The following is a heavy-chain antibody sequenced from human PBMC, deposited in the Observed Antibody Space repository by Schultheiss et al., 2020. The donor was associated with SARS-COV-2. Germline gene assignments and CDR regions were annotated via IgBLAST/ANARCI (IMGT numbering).Heavy chain of an antibody. J-gene: IGHJ5*02. CDR3: ARGRDYYDSSGYHRWFDP. CDR2: IYYSGST. Sequence: SETLSLTCTVSGGSISSGGYYWSWIRQHPGKGLEWIGYIYYSGSTYYNPSLKSRVTISVDTSKNQFSLKLSSVTAADTAVYYCARGRDYYDSSGYHRWFDPWGQGTLVTDSS. CDR1: GGSISSGGYY. V-gene: IGHV4-31*03. D-gene: IGHD3-22*01.